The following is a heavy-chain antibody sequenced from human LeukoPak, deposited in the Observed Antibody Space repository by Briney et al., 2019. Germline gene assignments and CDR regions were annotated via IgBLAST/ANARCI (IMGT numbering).Heavy chain of an antibody. CDR1: GFTFSSYS. Sequence: GGSLRLSCAASGFTFSSYSMDWVRQAPGKGLEWVSSISSSSSYIYYADSVKGRFTTSRDNAKNSLYLQMNSLRAEDTAVYYCASEIIFGSFDYWGQGTLVTVSS. CDR3: ASEIIFGSFDY. D-gene: IGHD3-3*01. V-gene: IGHV3-21*01. J-gene: IGHJ4*02. CDR2: ISSSSSYI.